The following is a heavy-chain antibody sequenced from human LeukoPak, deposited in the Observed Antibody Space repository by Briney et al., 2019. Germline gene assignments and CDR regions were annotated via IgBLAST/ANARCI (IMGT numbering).Heavy chain of an antibody. CDR1: GFTFDDYA. Sequence: GGSLRLSCAASGFTFDDYAMHWVRQAPGKGLEWVSLISGDGGSTYYADSVKGRFTIARDNSKNSLYLQMNSLRNEDTALYYCAKERIAVAGRYYYYMDVWGKGTTVTVSS. V-gene: IGHV3-43*02. J-gene: IGHJ6*03. CDR2: ISGDGGST. CDR3: AKERIAVAGRYYYYMDV. D-gene: IGHD6-19*01.